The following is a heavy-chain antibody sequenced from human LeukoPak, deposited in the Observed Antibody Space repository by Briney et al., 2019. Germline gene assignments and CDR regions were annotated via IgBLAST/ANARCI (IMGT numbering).Heavy chain of an antibody. V-gene: IGHV4-38-2*02. Sequence: SETLSLTCTVSGYSISSGYYWGWIRQPPGKGLEWIGRIYHSGSTYYNPSLKSRVTISVDTSKNQFSLKLSSVTAADTAVYYCATTYYYDGSGYYFMPPFDYWGQGTPVTVSS. D-gene: IGHD3-22*01. J-gene: IGHJ4*02. CDR1: GYSISSGYY. CDR3: ATTYYYDGSGYYFMPPFDY. CDR2: IYHSGST.